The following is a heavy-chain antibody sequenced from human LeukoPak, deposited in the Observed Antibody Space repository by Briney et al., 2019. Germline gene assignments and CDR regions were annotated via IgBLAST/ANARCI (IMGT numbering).Heavy chain of an antibody. CDR1: GGTFSSFT. V-gene: IGHV1-69*13. CDR2: IIPIFGTP. J-gene: IGHJ3*02. D-gene: IGHD1-26*01. Sequence: GASVKVSCKASGGTFSSFTISWVRQAPGQRLEWMGEIIPIFGTPNYAQKFQGRVTITADEPTSTAYMDLSSLRSKDTAVYYCARALSGSYYPAAFDIWGQGTMVTVSS. CDR3: ARALSGSYYPAAFDI.